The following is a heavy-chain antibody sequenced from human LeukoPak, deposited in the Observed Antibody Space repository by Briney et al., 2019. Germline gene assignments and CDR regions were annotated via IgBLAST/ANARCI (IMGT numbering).Heavy chain of an antibody. D-gene: IGHD2-15*01. J-gene: IGHJ4*02. V-gene: IGHV3-23*01. CDR2: ISSSGYTT. CDR3: AKEYCSGGSCYSGY. CDR1: GFSFSSYA. Sequence: GGSLRLSCAASGFSFSSYAMSWVRQAPGKGLEWVSAISSSGYTTYYADSVKGRFSISRDNPKNTVYQQMSSLRGEDTAVYHCAKEYCSGGSCYSGYWGQGALVTVSS.